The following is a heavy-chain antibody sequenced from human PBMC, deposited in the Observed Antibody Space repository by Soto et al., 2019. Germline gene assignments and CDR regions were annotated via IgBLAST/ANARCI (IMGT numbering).Heavy chain of an antibody. CDR3: ASWSTTEKVDS. J-gene: IGHJ4*02. CDR2: IHNSGSP. CDR1: GASIYNGGYF. D-gene: IGHD2-8*02. V-gene: IGHV4-30-4*01. Sequence: QVQLQESGPGLVRPSQTLSLTCSVSGASIYNGGYFWSWIRQSPGKVLEWFGHIHNSGSPYNNWSQKSRVTISPDKTMNPYSRALTSVLAADTSMYYCASWSTTEKVDSWGQGILVTVSS.